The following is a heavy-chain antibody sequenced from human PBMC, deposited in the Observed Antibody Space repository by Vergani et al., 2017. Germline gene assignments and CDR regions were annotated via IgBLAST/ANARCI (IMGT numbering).Heavy chain of an antibody. D-gene: IGHD1-1*01. Sequence: QVQLVQSGAEVKRPGASVKVSCKASGYTFTGYYLHWVRLAPGQGLEWMGWINPIFGTANYAQKFQGRVTITADESTSTAYMELSSLRSEDTAVYYCARAFWNDGYYYYYGMDVWGQGTTVTVSS. CDR1: GYTFTGYY. J-gene: IGHJ6*02. V-gene: IGHV1-69*01. CDR2: INPIFGTA. CDR3: ARAFWNDGYYYYYGMDV.